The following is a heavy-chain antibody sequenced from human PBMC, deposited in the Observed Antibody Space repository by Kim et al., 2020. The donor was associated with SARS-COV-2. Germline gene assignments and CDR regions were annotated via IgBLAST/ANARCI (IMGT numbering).Heavy chain of an antibody. V-gene: IGHV4-39*01. CDR1: GGSISSSSYY. CDR2: IYYSGST. CDR3: ARQGPDDYIWGSYRETFFDY. D-gene: IGHD3-16*02. J-gene: IGHJ4*02. Sequence: SETLSLTCTVSGGSISSSSYYWGWIRQPPGKGLEWIGSIYYSGSTYYNPSLKSRVTISVDTSKNQFSLKLSSVTAADTAVYYCARQGPDDYIWGSYRETFFDYWGQGTLVTVSS.